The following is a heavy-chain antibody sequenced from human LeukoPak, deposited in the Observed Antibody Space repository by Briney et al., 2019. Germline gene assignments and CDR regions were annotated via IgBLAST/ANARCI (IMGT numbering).Heavy chain of an antibody. CDR3: ASEEGVDY. J-gene: IGHJ4*02. CDR1: GFTFSSFG. CDR2: ISGSGVST. D-gene: IGHD3-16*01. V-gene: IGHV3-23*01. Sequence: GGSLRLSCAASGFTFSSFGMSWVRQAPGKGPEWVSAISGSGVSTYYADSVKGRFTISRDNSENSLYLQMNSLRAEDTAVYYCASEEGVDYCGQGTLVTVSS.